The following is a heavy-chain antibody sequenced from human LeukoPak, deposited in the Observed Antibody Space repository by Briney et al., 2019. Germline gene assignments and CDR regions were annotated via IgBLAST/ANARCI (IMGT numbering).Heavy chain of an antibody. V-gene: IGHV3-23*01. Sequence: GGSLRLSCAASGFTFSSYAMSWVRQAPGKGLEWVSAISGSGGSTYYADSVKGRFTISRDNAKKSLYLQMNSLRAEDTAVYHCARGPVSSSGFFGYWGQGTLVTVSS. CDR1: GFTFSSYA. CDR2: ISGSGGST. J-gene: IGHJ4*02. D-gene: IGHD6-19*01. CDR3: ARGPVSSSGFFGY.